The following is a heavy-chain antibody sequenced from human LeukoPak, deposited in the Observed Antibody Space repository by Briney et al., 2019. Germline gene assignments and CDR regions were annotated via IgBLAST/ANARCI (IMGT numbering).Heavy chain of an antibody. CDR3: ATLIAVAGTTPY. J-gene: IGHJ4*02. D-gene: IGHD6-19*01. Sequence: PGGSLRLSCAQSGFTFSSYSVNSVPHALGKGLEWVSYIRSSISTIYYADSVKGRFTISRDNAKNSLYRQMNSLRDKDTAVYYCATLIAVAGTTPYWGQGTLCTVSS. CDR2: IRSSISTI. CDR1: GFTFSSYS. V-gene: IGHV3-48*02.